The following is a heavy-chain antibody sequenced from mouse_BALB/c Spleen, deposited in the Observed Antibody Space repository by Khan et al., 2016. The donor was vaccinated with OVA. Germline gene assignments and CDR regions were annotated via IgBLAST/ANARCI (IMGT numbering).Heavy chain of an antibody. CDR3: ARNPSTVVASYYYAMDY. J-gene: IGHJ4*01. CDR2: IWSGGST. Sequence: VQVVESGPGLVQPSQSLSITCTVSGFSLTSYGVHWVRQPPGKGLEWLGVIWSGGSTDYNAAFISRLSISKDNSKSQVFFKMNSLQADDTAIYYCARNPSTVVASYYYAMDYWGQGTSVTVSS. D-gene: IGHD1-1*01. V-gene: IGHV2-4*02. CDR1: GFSLTSYG.